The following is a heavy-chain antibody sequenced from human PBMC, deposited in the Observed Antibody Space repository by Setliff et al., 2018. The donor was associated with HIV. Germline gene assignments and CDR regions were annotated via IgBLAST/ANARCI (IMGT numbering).Heavy chain of an antibody. D-gene: IGHD3-3*01. J-gene: IGHJ5*02. V-gene: IGHV4-34*01. CDR1: GGSFSGYY. Sequence: SETLSLICAVYGGSFSGYYWSWIRQPPGKGLEWIGEINHSGSTNYNPSLKSRVTISVDTSKNQFSLKLSSVTAADTAVYYCARRWSGYYVNWFDPWGQGTLVTVSS. CDR3: ARRWSGYYVNWFDP. CDR2: INHSGST.